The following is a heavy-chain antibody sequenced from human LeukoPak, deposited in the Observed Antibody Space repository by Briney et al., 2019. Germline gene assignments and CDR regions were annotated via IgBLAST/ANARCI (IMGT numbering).Heavy chain of an antibody. CDR1: GGSISSSSYY. Sequence: SETLSLTCTVSGGSISSSSYYWGWIRQPPGKGLEWIGSIYYSGSTYFNPSLKSRVTISVDTSKNQFSLKLSSVTAADTAVYYCARDRGQMTLDYWGQGTPVTVSS. J-gene: IGHJ4*02. V-gene: IGHV4-39*07. D-gene: IGHD2-21*02. CDR3: ARDRGQMTLDY. CDR2: IYYSGST.